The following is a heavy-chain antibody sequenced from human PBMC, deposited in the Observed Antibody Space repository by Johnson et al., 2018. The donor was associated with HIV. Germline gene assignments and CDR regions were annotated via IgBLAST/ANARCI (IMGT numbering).Heavy chain of an antibody. CDR3: ARVGASRFDAFDV. J-gene: IGHJ3*01. Sequence: VQLVESGGGVVQPGRSLRLSCAASGFTFSNYAIHWVRQAPGKGLEWVSIVYSGGNTYYTDSVKGRFTISRDNSKNTLYLQMNSLRAEDTAVYYCARVGASRFDAFDVWGQGTMVTVSS. D-gene: IGHD3-16*01. CDR1: GFTFSNYA. CDR2: VYSGGNT. V-gene: IGHV3-66*01.